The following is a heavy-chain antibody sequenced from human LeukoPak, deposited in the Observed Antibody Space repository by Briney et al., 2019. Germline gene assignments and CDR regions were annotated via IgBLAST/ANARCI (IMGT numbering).Heavy chain of an antibody. CDR2: INHSGST. Sequence: SETLSLTCAVYGGSFSGYYWSWIRQPPGKGLEWIGEINHSGSTNYNPSLKSRVTISVDTSKNQFSLKLSSVTAADTAVYYCARGGGQQWLPIDYWGQGTLVTVSS. J-gene: IGHJ4*02. V-gene: IGHV4-34*01. D-gene: IGHD6-19*01. CDR1: GGSFSGYY. CDR3: ARGGGQQWLPIDY.